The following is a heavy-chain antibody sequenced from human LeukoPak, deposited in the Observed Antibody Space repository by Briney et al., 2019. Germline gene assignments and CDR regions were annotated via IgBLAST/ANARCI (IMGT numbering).Heavy chain of an antibody. CDR2: IWHDGSHK. J-gene: IGHJ4*02. V-gene: IGHV3-33*01. CDR3: AREIFCSGSYPDF. D-gene: IGHD3-10*02. CDR1: GFAFNTYA. Sequence: GRSLRLSCAASGFAFNTYAMHWVRQAPGQGLEWVALIWHDGSHKFYSNSVRGQFTISRDNSKNTVSLQMNNLRPEVTAVYYCAREIFCSGSYPDFWGQGTLVTVSS.